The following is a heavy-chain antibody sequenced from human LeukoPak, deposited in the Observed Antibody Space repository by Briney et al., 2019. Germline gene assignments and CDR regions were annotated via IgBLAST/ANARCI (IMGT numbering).Heavy chain of an antibody. CDR3: ATDYSNYYGMDV. CDR2: INAGNGNT. V-gene: IGHV1-3*01. CDR1: GYTFTSYA. D-gene: IGHD4-11*01. Sequence: ASVKVSCKASGYTFTSYAMHWVRQAPGQRLERMGWINAGNGNTKCSQKFQGRVTITRDTSASTAYMELSSLRTEDTAVYYCATDYSNYYGMDVWGQGTTVTVSS. J-gene: IGHJ6*02.